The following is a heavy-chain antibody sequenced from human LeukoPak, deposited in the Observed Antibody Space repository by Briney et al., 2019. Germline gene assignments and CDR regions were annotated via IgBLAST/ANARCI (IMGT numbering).Heavy chain of an antibody. J-gene: IGHJ4*02. D-gene: IGHD3-22*01. CDR1: GFTFDDYG. Sequence: GGSLRLSCAASGFTFDDYGMSWVRQAPGKGLEWVSGINWNGGSTGYADSVKGRFTISRDNAKNSLYLQMNSLRAEDTALYYCAREEYYYDSSGYYPYRYFDYWGRGTLVTVSS. CDR3: AREEYYYDSSGYYPYRYFDY. CDR2: INWNGGST. V-gene: IGHV3-20*04.